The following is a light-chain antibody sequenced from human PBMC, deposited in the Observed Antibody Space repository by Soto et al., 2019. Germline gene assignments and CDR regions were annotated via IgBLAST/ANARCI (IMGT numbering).Light chain of an antibody. CDR1: QSISSY. Sequence: DIQMAQSPSSLSASVGDRVTITCRASQSISSYLNWYQKKPGKAPQLLIYATSTLQSGVPSRFSGSGSGTDFTLTISSLQPEYFATYYCQQSYNTPFTFGPGTKVDIK. V-gene: IGKV1-39*01. J-gene: IGKJ3*01. CDR3: QQSYNTPFT. CDR2: ATS.